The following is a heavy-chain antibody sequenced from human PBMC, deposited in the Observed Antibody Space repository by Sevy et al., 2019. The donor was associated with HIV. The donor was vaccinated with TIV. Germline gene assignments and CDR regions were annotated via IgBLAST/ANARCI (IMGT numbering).Heavy chain of an antibody. J-gene: IGHJ3*02. V-gene: IGHV3-23*01. CDR3: AGGGYESSGSFDAFDI. Sequence: GGSLRLSCKPSGFTFISYAMNWVRQVPGKGLDWVSTIYDTNYSSVGGTYYAGSVKGQLTISRESSKTTVYLQKNSLRTVDTAVYYCAGGGYESSGSFDAFDIWGQGTMVTVSS. D-gene: IGHD3-22*01. CDR2: IYDTNYSSVGGT. CDR1: GFTFISYA.